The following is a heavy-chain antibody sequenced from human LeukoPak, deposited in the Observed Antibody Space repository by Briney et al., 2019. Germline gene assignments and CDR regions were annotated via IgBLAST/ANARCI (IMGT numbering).Heavy chain of an antibody. CDR2: IIPIFGTA. Sequence: SVKVSCKASGGTFSSYAISWVRQAPGQGLERMGRIIPIFGTASYAQKFQGRVTITTDESTSTAYMELSSLRSEDTAVYYCASPDCSGGSCYTEPNFDYWGQGTLVTVSS. CDR3: ASPDCSGGSCYTEPNFDY. D-gene: IGHD2-15*01. CDR1: GGTFSSYA. J-gene: IGHJ4*02. V-gene: IGHV1-69*05.